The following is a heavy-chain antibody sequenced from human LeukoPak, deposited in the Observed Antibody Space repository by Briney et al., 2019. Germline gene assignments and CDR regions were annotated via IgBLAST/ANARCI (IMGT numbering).Heavy chain of an antibody. CDR2: TYYRSKWYN. J-gene: IGHJ6*03. CDR1: GDSVSSNSAA. Sequence: SQTLSLTCAISGDSVSSNSAAWNWIRQSPSRGLEWLGRTYYRSKWYNDYAVSVKSRITINPDTSKNQFSLQLNSVTPEDTAVYYCARDIAVAGTRDYYYYYMDVWGKGTTVTVSS. CDR3: ARDIAVAGTRDYYYYYMDV. V-gene: IGHV6-1*01. D-gene: IGHD6-19*01.